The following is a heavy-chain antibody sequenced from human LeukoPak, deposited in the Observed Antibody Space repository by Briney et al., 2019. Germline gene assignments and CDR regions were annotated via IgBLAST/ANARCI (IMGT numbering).Heavy chain of an antibody. CDR2: IIPILGTA. D-gene: IGHD3-16*01. J-gene: IGHJ5*02. Sequence: ASVKVSCKASGGTFSSYTISWVRQAPGQGLEWMGRIIPILGTANYAQKFQGRVTITADKSTSTAYMELSSLRSEDTAVYYCARGLVPRYWFDPWGQGTLVTVSS. CDR1: GGTFSSYT. CDR3: ARGLVPRYWFDP. V-gene: IGHV1-69*08.